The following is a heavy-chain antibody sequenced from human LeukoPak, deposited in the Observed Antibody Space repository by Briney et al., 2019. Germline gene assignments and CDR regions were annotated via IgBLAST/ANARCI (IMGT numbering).Heavy chain of an antibody. CDR1: GGSFSGYY. D-gene: IGHD2-2*02. CDR3: ARLGCSSTSCYTSNWFDP. Sequence: SETLSLTCAVYGGSFSGYYWSWIRQPPGKGLEWIGEINHSGSTNYNPSLKSRVTISVDTSKNQFSLKLGSVTAADTAVYYCARLGCSSTSCYTSNWFDPWGQGTLVTVSS. CDR2: INHSGST. V-gene: IGHV4-34*01. J-gene: IGHJ5*02.